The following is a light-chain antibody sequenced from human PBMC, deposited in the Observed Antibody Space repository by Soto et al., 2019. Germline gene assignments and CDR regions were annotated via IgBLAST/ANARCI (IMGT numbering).Light chain of an antibody. V-gene: IGLV2-11*01. CDR1: SSDVGGYNY. J-gene: IGLJ1*01. CDR3: CSYADSYTYV. CDR2: DVS. Sequence: QSALTQPRSVSGSPEQSVTISCTGTSSDVGGYNYVSWYQQHPGKAPKVMIYDVSKRPSGVPDRFSGSKSGNTASLTISGLQAEDEADYYCCSYADSYTYVFGTGTKVTVL.